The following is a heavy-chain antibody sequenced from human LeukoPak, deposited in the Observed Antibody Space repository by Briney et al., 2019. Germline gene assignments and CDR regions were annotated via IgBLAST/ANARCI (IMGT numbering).Heavy chain of an antibody. CDR2: IYYSGST. CDR3: ARSLRYFDWLSPIGMDV. V-gene: IGHV4-31*03. J-gene: IGHJ6*02. Sequence: SETLSLTCTVSGCSISSGGYYWSWIRQHPGKGLEWIGYIYYSGSTYYNPSLKSRVTISVDTSKNQFFLKLSSVTAADTAVYYCARSLRYFDWLSPIGMDVWGQGTTVTVSS. CDR1: GCSISSGGYY. D-gene: IGHD3-9*01.